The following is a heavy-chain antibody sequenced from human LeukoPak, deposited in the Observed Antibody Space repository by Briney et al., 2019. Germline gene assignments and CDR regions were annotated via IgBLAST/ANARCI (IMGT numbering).Heavy chain of an antibody. V-gene: IGHV1-69*06. CDR3: ARGGMSGPPFDY. Sequence: SVKASCKASGGTFSSYAISWVRQAPGQGLEWMGRIIPIFGTANYAQKFQGGVTITADKSTSTAYMELSSLRSEDTAVYYCARGGMSGPPFDYWGQGTLVTVSS. J-gene: IGHJ4*02. D-gene: IGHD3-3*01. CDR2: IIPIFGTA. CDR1: GGTFSSYA.